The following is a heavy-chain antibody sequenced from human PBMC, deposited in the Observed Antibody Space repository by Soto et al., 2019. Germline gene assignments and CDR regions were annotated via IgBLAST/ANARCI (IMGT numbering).Heavy chain of an antibody. J-gene: IGHJ6*02. CDR2: IYPGDSDT. V-gene: IGHV5-51*01. D-gene: IGHD1-20*01. CDR3: ARQNGYNWNERRASGMDV. Sequence: GESLKISCYGSGYSFSTYWIGWVRQMPGKGLEWMGIIYPGDSDTRYSPSFQGQVTISVDKSISTAYLQWSSLKASDTAMYYCARQNGYNWNERRASGMDVWGQGTTVTVPS. CDR1: GYSFSTYW.